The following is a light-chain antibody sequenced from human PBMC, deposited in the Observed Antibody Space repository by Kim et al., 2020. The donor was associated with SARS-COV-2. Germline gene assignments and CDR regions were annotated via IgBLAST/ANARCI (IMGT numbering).Light chain of an antibody. CDR1: QSVSGSS. V-gene: IGKV3-20*01. J-gene: IGKJ1*01. Sequence: EIVLTQSPGTLSLSPGERATLSCRTSQSVSGSSLAWYQQKPGQAPRLLIYCASSRATGIPDRFSGSGSGTDFTLTISRLEPEDFAVYSCQQYGNSPWTFGQGTKVDIK. CDR3: QQYGNSPWT. CDR2: CAS.